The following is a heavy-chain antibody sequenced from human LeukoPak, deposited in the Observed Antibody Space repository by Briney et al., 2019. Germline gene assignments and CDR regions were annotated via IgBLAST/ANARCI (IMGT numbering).Heavy chain of an antibody. CDR3: ARGGYYGSGNDFRFDP. CDR1: GGSISSYY. Sequence: SETLSLTCTVSGGSISSYYWSWIRQSPGKGLECIVYIHYTGSTNYNPSLKSRVTISVETSKNQFSLKLKSVTAADTAVYYCARGGYYGSGNDFRFDPWGQGTLVTVSS. J-gene: IGHJ5*02. CDR2: IHYTGST. V-gene: IGHV4-59*01. D-gene: IGHD3-10*01.